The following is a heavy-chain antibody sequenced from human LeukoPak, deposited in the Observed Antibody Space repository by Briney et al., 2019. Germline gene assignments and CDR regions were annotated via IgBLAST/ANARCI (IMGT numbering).Heavy chain of an antibody. CDR2: IYYSGST. Sequence: PSETLSLTRTVSGGSISSSSYYWGWIRQPPGKGLEWIGSIYYSGSTYYNPSLKSRVTISVDTSKNQFSLKLSSVTAADTAVYYCASGSGSYPFDYWGQGTLVTVSS. D-gene: IGHD1-26*01. CDR1: GGSISSSSYY. J-gene: IGHJ4*02. CDR3: ASGSGSYPFDY. V-gene: IGHV4-39*01.